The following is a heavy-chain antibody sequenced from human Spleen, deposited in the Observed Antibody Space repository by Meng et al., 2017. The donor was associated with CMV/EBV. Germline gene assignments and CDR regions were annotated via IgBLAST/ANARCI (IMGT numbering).Heavy chain of an antibody. V-gene: IGHV3-23*03. Sequence: GGSLRLSCEASGFKFSSYAMSWVRQAPGKGLEWVSLIRSGGGSTYSADSVKGRFTISRDDYKNTLYLHMNSLRADDTAVYYCAKHLSRLLSGGQYYFFYGLDVWGQGTTVTVSS. CDR3: AKHLSRLLSGGQYYFFYGLDV. CDR2: IRSGGGST. D-gene: IGHD7-27*01. CDR1: GFKFSSYA. J-gene: IGHJ6*02.